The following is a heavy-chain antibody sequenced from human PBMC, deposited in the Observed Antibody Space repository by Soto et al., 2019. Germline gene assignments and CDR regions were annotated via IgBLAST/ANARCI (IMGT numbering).Heavy chain of an antibody. CDR2: IYYSGST. CDR3: ARLGYYYYMDV. V-gene: IGHV4-59*08. J-gene: IGHJ6*03. Sequence: TLSLTCTVSGGSISSYYWSWIRQPPGKGLEWIGYIYYSGSTNYNPSLKSRVTISVDTSKNQFSLKLSSVTAADTAVYYCARLGYYYYMDVWGKGTTVTVSS. CDR1: GGSISSYY. D-gene: IGHD3-16*01.